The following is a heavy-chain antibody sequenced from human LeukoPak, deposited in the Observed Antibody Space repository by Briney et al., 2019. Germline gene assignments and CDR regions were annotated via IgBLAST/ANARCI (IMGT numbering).Heavy chain of an antibody. Sequence: GASVKVSCKASGYTFTSYGISWVRQAPGQGLEWMGWISAYRGNTNYAQKLQGRVTMTTDTSTSTAYVELRSLRSDDTAIYYCARAITIFGVVYYYGMDVWGQGTTVTVSS. CDR3: ARAITIFGVVYYYGMDV. V-gene: IGHV1-18*01. CDR1: GYTFTSYG. J-gene: IGHJ6*02. D-gene: IGHD3-3*01. CDR2: ISAYRGNT.